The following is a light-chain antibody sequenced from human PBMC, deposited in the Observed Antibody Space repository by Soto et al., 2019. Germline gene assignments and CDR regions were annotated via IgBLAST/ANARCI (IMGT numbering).Light chain of an antibody. J-gene: IGKJ4*01. CDR2: LGS. CDR1: QDLLHSNGYNY. CDR3: MQTLQTPLT. Sequence: DIVMTQSPLSLPVTPGEPASISCRSSQDLLHSNGYNYLDWYLQKPGQSPQLLIYLGSNRASGVPDRFSGSGSGTDFTLRISRVEADDVGVYFCMQTLQTPLTFGGGTKVDIK. V-gene: IGKV2-28*01.